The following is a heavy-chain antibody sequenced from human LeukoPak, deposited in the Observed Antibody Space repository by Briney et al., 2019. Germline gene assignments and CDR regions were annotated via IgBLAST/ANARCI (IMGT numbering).Heavy chain of an antibody. CDR3: ASCLHYGDYYGALDY. D-gene: IGHD4-17*01. J-gene: IGHJ4*02. CDR1: GFTFSSYA. CDR2: ISSNGGST. V-gene: IGHV3-64*01. Sequence: GRSLRLSCAASGFTFSSYAMHWVRQAPGKGLEYVSAISSNGGSTYYANSVKGRFTISRDNSKNTLYLQMGSLRAEDMAVYYCASCLHYGDYYGALDYWGQGTLVTVSS.